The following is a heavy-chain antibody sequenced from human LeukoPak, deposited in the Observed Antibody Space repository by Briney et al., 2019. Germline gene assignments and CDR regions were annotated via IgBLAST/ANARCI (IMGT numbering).Heavy chain of an antibody. CDR2: IYYSGST. Sequence: SETLSLTCTVSGGSISNYYWSWIRQSPVKGLEWIGFIYYSGSTNYNPSLKSRVTISVDTSKNQFSLKLSSVTAADTAVYCCAGARRWNAAVEGWWFDPWGQGTLVTVSS. CDR3: AGARRWNAAVEGWWFDP. D-gene: IGHD1-1*01. J-gene: IGHJ5*02. CDR1: GGSISNYY. V-gene: IGHV4-59*01.